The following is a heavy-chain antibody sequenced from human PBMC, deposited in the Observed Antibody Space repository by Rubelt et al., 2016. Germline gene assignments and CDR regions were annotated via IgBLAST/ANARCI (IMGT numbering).Heavy chain of an antibody. CDR2: INHSGST. CDR3: ASQSSSGWYAFDI. CDR1: GGSFSGYY. J-gene: IGHJ3*02. Sequence: VQLQQWGAGLLKPSETLSLTCAVYGGSFSGYYWSWIRQPPGKGLEGIGEINHSGSTNYNPSLKSRVTISVDTSKNQFSLKLSSVTAADTAVYYCASQSSSGWYAFDIWGQGTMVTVSS. V-gene: IGHV4-34*01. D-gene: IGHD6-19*01.